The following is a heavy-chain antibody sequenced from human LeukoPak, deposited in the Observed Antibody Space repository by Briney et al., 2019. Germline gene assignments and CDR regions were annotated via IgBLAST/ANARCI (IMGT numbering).Heavy chain of an antibody. D-gene: IGHD3-16*02. CDR1: GSTFSSYS. CDR2: ISSSSSTI. CDR3: ARAIYDYVWGSYRYPPDY. V-gene: IGHV3-48*01. Sequence: PGGSLRLSCAASGSTFSSYSMNWVRQAPGKGLEWVSYISSSSSTIYYADSVKGRFTISRDNAKNSLYLQMNSLRAEDTAVYYCARAIYDYVWGSYRYPPDYWGQGTLVTVSS. J-gene: IGHJ4*02.